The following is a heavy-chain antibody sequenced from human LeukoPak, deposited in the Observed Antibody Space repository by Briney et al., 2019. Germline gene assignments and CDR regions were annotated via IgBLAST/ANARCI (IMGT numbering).Heavy chain of an antibody. D-gene: IGHD6-19*01. V-gene: IGHV5-51*01. CDR2: IYPGDSDT. CDR1: GYSFTTYW. CDR3: ARRSMAVDGTVGFDY. J-gene: IGHJ4*02. Sequence: GESLKISCKGSGYSFTTYWIGWVRQMPGKGLEWMGIIYPGDSDTRYSPSFQGRVTISADKSINTAYLQWSSLKASDTAIYYCARRSMAVDGTVGFDYWGQGTLVTVSS.